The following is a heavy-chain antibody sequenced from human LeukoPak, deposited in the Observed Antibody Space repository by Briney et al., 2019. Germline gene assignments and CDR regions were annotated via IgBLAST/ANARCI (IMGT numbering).Heavy chain of an antibody. Sequence: SETLSLTCTVAGGSISSYYWSWVRQPAGKGLEWIGRIYSGGSTNYNPSLKSRVTMSVDTSKNQFSLKLTSVTAADTAVYYCARGPRQSTFYGTDVWGQGTTVTVSS. J-gene: IGHJ6*02. CDR3: ARGPRQSTFYGTDV. D-gene: IGHD1-14*01. V-gene: IGHV4-4*07. CDR2: IYSGGST. CDR1: GGSISSYY.